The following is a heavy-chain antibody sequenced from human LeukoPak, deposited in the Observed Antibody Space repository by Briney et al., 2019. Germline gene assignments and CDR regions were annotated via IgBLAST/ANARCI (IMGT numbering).Heavy chain of an antibody. Sequence: GGSLRLSCAASGFTLGSYWMAWVRQAPGKELEWVATTKDDGSQKYYVDSVKGRFTISRDNAKNSLYLQMNSLEAEDTAIYYCAKYILYHGAFDIWGQGTMVTVSS. D-gene: IGHD2-15*01. V-gene: IGHV3-7*01. CDR1: GFTLGSYW. CDR2: TKDDGSQK. CDR3: AKYILYHGAFDI. J-gene: IGHJ3*02.